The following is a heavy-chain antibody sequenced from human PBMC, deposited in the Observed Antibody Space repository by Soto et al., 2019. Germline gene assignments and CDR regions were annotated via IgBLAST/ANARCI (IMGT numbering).Heavy chain of an antibody. CDR3: ARAGAATLSDY. CDR2: MYYRGNN. CDR1: GGSISSYY. Sequence: SETLSLTCTVSGGSISSYYCSWIRQPPGKGLEWIGYMYYRGNNKYNPSLKSRITKSEDTSKNLFSLKLSSVTAADTAVYYCARAGAATLSDYWGQGTLVTVS. V-gene: IGHV4-59*01. D-gene: IGHD2-15*01. J-gene: IGHJ4*02.